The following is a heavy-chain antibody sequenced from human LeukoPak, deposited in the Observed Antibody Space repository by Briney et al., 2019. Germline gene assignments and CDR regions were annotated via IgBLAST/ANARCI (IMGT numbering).Heavy chain of an antibody. V-gene: IGHV4-39*07. J-gene: IGHJ4*02. CDR2: IYDSGST. CDR3: AGHYDILTGYDY. D-gene: IGHD3-9*01. CDR1: GASISGSGYY. Sequence: PSETLSLTCTVSGASISGSGYYWGWIRQPPGKGLGWIGNIYDSGSTYYNASLQSRVTISIDTSKNQFSLKLISVTAADTAVYFCAGHYDILTGYDYWGQGTLVTVSS.